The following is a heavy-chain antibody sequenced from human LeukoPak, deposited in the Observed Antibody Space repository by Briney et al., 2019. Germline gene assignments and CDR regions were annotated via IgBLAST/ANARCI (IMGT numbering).Heavy chain of an antibody. CDR2: ISGGGGNT. J-gene: IGHJ4*02. CDR3: ARDRR. Sequence: GGSLRLSCVASGFSFGSYAMNWVRQAPGKGLEWVSVISGGGGNTYYPDSVKGRFTISRDNSKNTVYLQMNSLRAEDTAVYYCARDRRWGQGTLVTVSS. V-gene: IGHV3-23*01. CDR1: GFSFGSYA.